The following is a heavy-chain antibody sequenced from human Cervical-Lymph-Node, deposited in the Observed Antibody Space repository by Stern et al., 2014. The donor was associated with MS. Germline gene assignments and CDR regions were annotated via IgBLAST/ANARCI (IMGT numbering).Heavy chain of an antibody. CDR2: IYGDDDK. CDR3: VHRDFRYIFFDY. V-gene: IGHV2-5*02. D-gene: IGHD2-2*02. Sequence: QVTLKESGPTLVKPTQTLTLTCSFSGLSLSSSEVALAWIRQPPGTALEWLVLIYGDDDKRYSPSLKSRLTITKDTPQNQIVLTMTNMDPADTATYYCVHRDFRYIFFDYWGQGILVTVSS. J-gene: IGHJ4*02. CDR1: GLSLSSSEVA.